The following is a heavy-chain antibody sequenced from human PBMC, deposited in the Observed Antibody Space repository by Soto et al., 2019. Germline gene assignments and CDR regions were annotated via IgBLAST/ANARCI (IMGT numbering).Heavy chain of an antibody. V-gene: IGHV3-20*04. CDR3: AKPTYSSSWSPFDY. Sequence: GGSLRLSCAASGFTFDDHGMSWVRQAPGKGLEWVSGINWNGGSTGYADSVKGRFTISRDNAKNSLYLQMNSLRAEDTALYYCAKPTYSSSWSPFDYWGQGTLVTV. CDR1: GFTFDDHG. CDR2: INWNGGST. D-gene: IGHD6-13*01. J-gene: IGHJ4*02.